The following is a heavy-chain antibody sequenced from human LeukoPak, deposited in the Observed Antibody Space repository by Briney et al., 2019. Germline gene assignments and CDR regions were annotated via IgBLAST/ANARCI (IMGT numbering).Heavy chain of an antibody. V-gene: IGHV3-7*03. CDR3: ARGRYVDWLFDY. CDR1: GFDCSRYW. D-gene: IGHD3-9*01. Sequence: GGSLRLSCAASGFDCSRYWMTWVRQAPGKGLEWVVNIEQDGGEEYYVDSVKGRFTISRDNAKNSLYLQMNSLRVEDTAVYYCARGRYVDWLFDYWGQGALVTVSS. J-gene: IGHJ4*02. CDR2: IEQDGGEE.